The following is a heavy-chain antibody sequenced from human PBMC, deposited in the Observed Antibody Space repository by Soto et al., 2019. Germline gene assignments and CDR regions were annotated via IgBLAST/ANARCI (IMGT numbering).Heavy chain of an antibody. D-gene: IGHD3-22*01. CDR1: GFTFSSYG. V-gene: IGHV3-30*18. J-gene: IGHJ4*02. CDR2: ISYDGSNK. Sequence: GSLRLSCAASGFTFSSYGMHWVRQAPGKGLEWVAVISYDGSNKYYADSVKGRFTISRDNSKNTLYLQMNSLRAEDTAVYYCAKDVSGYYYDSSGTFDYWGQGTLVTVSS. CDR3: AKDVSGYYYDSSGTFDY.